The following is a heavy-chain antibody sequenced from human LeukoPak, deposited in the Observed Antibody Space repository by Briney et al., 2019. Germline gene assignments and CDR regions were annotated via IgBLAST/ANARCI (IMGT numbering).Heavy chain of an antibody. CDR2: IYSDGTT. CDR1: GFTVSSNY. J-gene: IGHJ3*02. Sequence: GGSLRLSCAASGFTVSSNYMSWVRQAPGKGLEWVSVIYSDGTTYYADSVKGRFTISRDNSKNTLYLQMNSLRAEDTAVYSCAREFRSWTGNAFDIWGQGTMVIVSS. D-gene: IGHD6-13*01. CDR3: AREFRSWTGNAFDI. V-gene: IGHV3-66*01.